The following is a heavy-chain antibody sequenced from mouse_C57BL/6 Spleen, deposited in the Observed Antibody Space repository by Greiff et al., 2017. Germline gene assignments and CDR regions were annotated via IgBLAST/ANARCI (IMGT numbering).Heavy chain of an antibody. Sequence: QVQLQQSGAELVRPGASVKLSCKASGYTFTDYYINWVKQRPGQGLEWIARIYPGSGNTYYNEKFKGKATLTAEKSSSTAYMQLSSLTSEDSGVYFCARIGLLRSYWYFDVWGTGTTVTVSS. J-gene: IGHJ1*03. D-gene: IGHD1-1*01. CDR1: GYTFTDYY. CDR3: ARIGLLRSYWYFDV. CDR2: IYPGSGNT. V-gene: IGHV1-76*01.